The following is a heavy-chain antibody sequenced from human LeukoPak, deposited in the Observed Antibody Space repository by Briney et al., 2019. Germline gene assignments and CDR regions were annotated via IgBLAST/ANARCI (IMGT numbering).Heavy chain of an antibody. CDR2: ISATSDTV. CDR1: GFTFSNYN. J-gene: IGHJ4*02. CDR3: VFPSWDD. V-gene: IGHV3-48*01. D-gene: IGHD1-26*01. Sequence: PGESLRLSCAASGFTFSNYNMNWVRQAPGKGLEWVSYISATSDTVYYADSVKGRFTISRDNGKDSLYLQMNSLRAEDTAVYYCVFPSWDDWGQGTLVTVSS.